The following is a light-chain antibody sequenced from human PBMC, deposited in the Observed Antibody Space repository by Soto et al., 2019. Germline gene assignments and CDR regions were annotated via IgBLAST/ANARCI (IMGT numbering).Light chain of an antibody. CDR3: TSYSSGSSLVI. V-gene: IGLV2-14*01. CDR2: EVT. Sequence: QSVLTQPASVSGSPGQSITISCTGTSSDVGVYNYVSWYRQHPGNAPKLIIYEVTNRPSGISNRFSGSKSGNTASLTISGLQADDESYYYCTSYSSGSSLVIFGGGTKLTVL. J-gene: IGLJ2*01. CDR1: SSDVGVYNY.